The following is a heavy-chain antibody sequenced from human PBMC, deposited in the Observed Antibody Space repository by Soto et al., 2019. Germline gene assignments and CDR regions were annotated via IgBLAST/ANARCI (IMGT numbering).Heavy chain of an antibody. V-gene: IGHV3-23*01. D-gene: IGHD1-20*01. CDR1: RFTFSDFA. J-gene: IGHJ5*01. CDR2: IGGTGTDT. CDR3: AKDAVPYNGKWDWFDS. Sequence: VQLLESGGGLVQPGGSLTLSCAASRFTFSDFAMSWVRQAPGKGLEWVSSIGGTGTDTNYADSVKGRFTISRDNSRNTLYLQIDSLRDEDTAVYYCAKDAVPYNGKWDWFDSWGQGTLVIVSS.